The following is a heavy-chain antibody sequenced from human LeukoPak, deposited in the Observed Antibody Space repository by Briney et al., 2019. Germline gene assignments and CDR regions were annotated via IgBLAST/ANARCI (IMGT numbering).Heavy chain of an antibody. D-gene: IGHD5-18*01. CDR1: GFTFSDHY. V-gene: IGHV3-15*01. CDR2: IKSKTDGGTT. CDR3: TTDLVYSYGNDAFDI. Sequence: GGSLRLSCVASGFTFSDHYMSWVRQAPGKGLEWVGRIKSKTDGGTTDYAAPVKGRFTISRDDSKNTLYLQMNSLKTEDTAVYYCTTDLVYSYGNDAFDIWGQGTMVTVSS. J-gene: IGHJ3*02.